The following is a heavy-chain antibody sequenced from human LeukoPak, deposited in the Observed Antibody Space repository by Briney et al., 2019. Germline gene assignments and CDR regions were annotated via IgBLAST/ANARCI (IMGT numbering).Heavy chain of an antibody. CDR3: AKVIGGDNETY. CDR2: ITDSGGST. CDR1: GFTFSSCA. J-gene: IGHJ4*02. D-gene: IGHD3-16*01. Sequence: GGSLRLSCAASGFTFSSCAMSWVRQAPGKGLEWVSSITDSGGSTYYADSVKGRFTISRDNSKNTLYLRMSSLRAEDTAVYYCAKVIGGDNETYWGQGTLVTVSS. V-gene: IGHV3-23*01.